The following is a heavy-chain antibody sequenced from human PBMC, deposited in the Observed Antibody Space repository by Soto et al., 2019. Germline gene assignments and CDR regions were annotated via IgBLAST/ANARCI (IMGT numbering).Heavy chain of an antibody. J-gene: IGHJ5*02. Sequence: SETLSLTCAVSGYSISSGYYWGWIRQLPGKGLEWIGSTYHSGSTYYNPSLKSRVTISVDTSKNQFSLKLSSVTAADTAVYYCARESSSWYKNWFDPWGQGTLVT. D-gene: IGHD6-13*01. CDR2: TYHSGST. CDR1: GYSISSGYY. CDR3: ARESSSWYKNWFDP. V-gene: IGHV4-38-2*02.